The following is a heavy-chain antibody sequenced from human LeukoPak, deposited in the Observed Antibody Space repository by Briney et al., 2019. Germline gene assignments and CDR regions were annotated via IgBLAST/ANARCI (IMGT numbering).Heavy chain of an antibody. CDR2: INPGDSDF. Sequence: GESLKISCKGSGYNFTTYWIAWVRQMPGKGLEWMGIINPGDSDFRYSPSFQGQVTISADKSITTAYLQWSSLKALDTAMYYCARGYCSGGTCRYVTKYFDYWGQGTLVTVSS. J-gene: IGHJ4*02. CDR1: GYNFTTYW. D-gene: IGHD2-15*01. CDR3: ARGYCSGGTCRYVTKYFDY. V-gene: IGHV5-51*01.